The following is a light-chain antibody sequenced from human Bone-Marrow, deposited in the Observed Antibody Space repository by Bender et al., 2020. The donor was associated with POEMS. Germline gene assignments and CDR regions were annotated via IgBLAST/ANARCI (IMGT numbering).Light chain of an antibody. Sequence: SYVLTQSPSVSVAPGQTARISCGGNNIGSKTVHWYQEKPGQAPVLVVYDDSDRPPGIPERFSGSNSGNTATLTITRVEAADEADYYCQVWDDTSDPWVFGAGTTLTVL. CDR3: QVWDDTSDPWV. J-gene: IGLJ3*02. CDR2: DDS. V-gene: IGLV3-21*02. CDR1: NIGSKT.